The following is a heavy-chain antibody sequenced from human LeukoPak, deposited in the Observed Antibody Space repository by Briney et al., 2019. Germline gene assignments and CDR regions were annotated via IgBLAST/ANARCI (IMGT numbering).Heavy chain of an antibody. CDR1: GCTFTSYA. CDR3: ARSGDPRIIGVVRGGLFDY. CDR2: IIPSFGTA. V-gene: IGHV1-69*05. J-gene: IGHJ4*02. D-gene: IGHD3-3*02. Sequence: SVKVSCKASGCTFTSYAISWVRQAPGQGLEWMGRIIPSFGTANYAQKFQGRVTITTDESTSTAYMELSSLRSEDTAVYYCARSGDPRIIGVVRGGLFDYWGQGTLVTVSS.